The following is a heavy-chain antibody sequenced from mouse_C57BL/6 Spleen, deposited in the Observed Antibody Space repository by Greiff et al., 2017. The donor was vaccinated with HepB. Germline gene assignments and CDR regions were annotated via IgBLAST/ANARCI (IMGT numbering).Heavy chain of an antibody. V-gene: IGHV1-64*01. CDR3: ARRDGSSYPYCAMDY. CDR2: IHPNSGST. CDR1: GFTFTSYW. Sequence: QVQLQQPGAELVKPGASVKLSCKASGFTFTSYWMHWVKQRPGQGLEWIGMIHPNSGSTNYNEKFNSKATLTVDNSASTAYMQLSRLTSEDSAVYYWARRDGSSYPYCAMDYWGQGTSVTVSS. D-gene: IGHD1-1*01. J-gene: IGHJ4*01.